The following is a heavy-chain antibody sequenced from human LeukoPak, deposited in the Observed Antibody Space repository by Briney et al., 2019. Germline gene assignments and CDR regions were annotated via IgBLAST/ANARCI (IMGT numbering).Heavy chain of an antibody. CDR1: GYTFTGYY. J-gene: IGHJ6*02. Sequence: ASVKVSCKASGYTFTGYYMHWVRQAPGQGLEWMGRINPNSGGTNYAQKFQGRVTMTRDTSISTAYMELSRLRSDDTAVYYCAAEGYCSSTSCYTYYYYGMDVWGQGTTVTVSS. V-gene: IGHV1-2*06. CDR2: INPNSGGT. D-gene: IGHD2-2*02. CDR3: AAEGYCSSTSCYTYYYYGMDV.